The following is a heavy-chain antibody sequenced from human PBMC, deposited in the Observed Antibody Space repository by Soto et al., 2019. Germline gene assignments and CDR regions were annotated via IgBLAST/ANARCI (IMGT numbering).Heavy chain of an antibody. CDR1: GYSISSGYY. J-gene: IGHJ4*02. V-gene: IGHV4-38-2*01. CDR3: ARQRTPDCRGGSCYTWSFDY. D-gene: IGHD2-15*01. CDR2: IYHSGST. Sequence: PSETLSLTCAVSGYSISSGYYWGWIRQPPGKGLEWIGSIYHSGSTYYNPSLKSQVTISVDRSQNQFFLKLNSVTAADTAVYYCARQRTPDCRGGSCYTWSFDYWGQGALVTVSS.